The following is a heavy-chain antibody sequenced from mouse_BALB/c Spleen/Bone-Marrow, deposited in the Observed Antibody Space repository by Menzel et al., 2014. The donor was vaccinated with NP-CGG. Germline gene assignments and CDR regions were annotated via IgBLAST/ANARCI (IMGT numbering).Heavy chain of an antibody. CDR2: ISDGGSYT. CDR3: AREMAMDY. Sequence: EVMLVESGGGLVKPGGSLKLSCAASGFTFSDYYMYWVRQTPEKRLEWVATISDGGSYTYYPDSVKGRFTISRDNAKNNLYLQMSSLKSEDTAMYYCAREMAMDYWGQGTSVIVSS. CDR1: GFTFSDYY. V-gene: IGHV5-4*02. J-gene: IGHJ4*01.